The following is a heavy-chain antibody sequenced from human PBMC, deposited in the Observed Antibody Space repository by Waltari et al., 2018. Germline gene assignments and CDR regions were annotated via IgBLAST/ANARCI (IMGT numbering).Heavy chain of an antibody. CDR3: ARDLYTGPGGY. D-gene: IGHD2-8*02. CDR2: VVPVLGIA. Sequence: QVQLVQSGAEVKKPGSSVKVSCKASGGTFSSYTISWVRQAPGQGLEWMGRVVPVLGIANYAQKFQGRVTITADKSTSTAYMERSSLRSEDTAVYYCARDLYTGPGGYWGQGTLVTVSS. V-gene: IGHV1-69*08. CDR1: GGTFSSYT. J-gene: IGHJ4*02.